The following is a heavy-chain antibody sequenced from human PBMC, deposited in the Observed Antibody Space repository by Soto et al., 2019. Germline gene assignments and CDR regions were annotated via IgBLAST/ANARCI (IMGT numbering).Heavy chain of an antibody. CDR1: GFTFRNYG. CDR2: ISYDGNNK. Sequence: GGSLRLSCAASGFTFRNYGMHWVRQAPGKGLEWVAVISYDGNNKYYADSVKGRFTISRDNSKNTLYLQMNSLRAEDTAVYYCASSMIVVVTLIEYWGQGTLVPVSP. J-gene: IGHJ4*02. V-gene: IGHV3-30*03. D-gene: IGHD3-22*01. CDR3: ASSMIVVVTLIEY.